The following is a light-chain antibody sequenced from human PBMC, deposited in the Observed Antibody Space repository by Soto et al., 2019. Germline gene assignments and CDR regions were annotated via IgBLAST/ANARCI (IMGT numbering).Light chain of an antibody. CDR3: QVWDSSSDLRV. CDR2: YDS. J-gene: IGLJ1*01. Sequence: SYELTQPPSVSVAPGKTARITCGGNNIGSKSVHWYQQKPGQAPVLVIYYDSDRPSGIPERFSGSNSGNTATLTISRVEAGDEADYYCQVWDSSSDLRVFGTGTKVTV. V-gene: IGLV3-21*04. CDR1: NIGSKS.